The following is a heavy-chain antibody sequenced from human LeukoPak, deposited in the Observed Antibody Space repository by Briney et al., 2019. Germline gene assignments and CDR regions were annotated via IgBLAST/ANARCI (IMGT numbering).Heavy chain of an antibody. V-gene: IGHV4-59*08. CDR3: ARHVGYSSSSPFDY. D-gene: IGHD6-6*01. Sequence: TSETLSLTCTVSGGSISSYYWSWIRQPPGKGLEWIGYIYYCGSTNYNPSLKSRVTISVDTSKNQFSLKLSSVTAADTAVYYCARHVGYSSSSPFDYWGQGTLVTVSS. CDR2: IYYCGST. J-gene: IGHJ4*02. CDR1: GGSISSYY.